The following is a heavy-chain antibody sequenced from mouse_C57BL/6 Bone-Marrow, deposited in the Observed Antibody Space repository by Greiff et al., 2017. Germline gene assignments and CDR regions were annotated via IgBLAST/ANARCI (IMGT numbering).Heavy chain of an antibody. V-gene: IGHV3-1*01. CDR3: AREDSSGHFDY. CDR1: GYSITSGYD. Sequence: VQLQQSGPGLVKPSQSLSLTCTVTGYSITSGYDWHWIRHFPGNKLEWMGYISYSGSTNYNPSLKSRISITHDTSKNHFFLKLNSVTTEDTATYYCAREDSSGHFDYWGQGTTLTVSS. J-gene: IGHJ2*01. CDR2: ISYSGST. D-gene: IGHD3-2*02.